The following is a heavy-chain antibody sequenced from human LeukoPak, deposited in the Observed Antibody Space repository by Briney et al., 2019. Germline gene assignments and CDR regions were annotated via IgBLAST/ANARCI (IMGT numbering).Heavy chain of an antibody. V-gene: IGHV3-30*02. CDR3: AKDSNYYYDSSGYSFQH. CDR2: IRYDGSNK. CDR1: GFTFSSYG. Sequence: HPGGSLRLSCTASGFTFSSYGMHWVRQAPGKGLEWVTFIRYDGSNKYYVDSVKGRFTICRDNSKNTLYLQMNSLRAEDTAVYYCAKDSNYYYDSSGYSFQHWGQGTLVTVSS. J-gene: IGHJ1*01. D-gene: IGHD3-22*01.